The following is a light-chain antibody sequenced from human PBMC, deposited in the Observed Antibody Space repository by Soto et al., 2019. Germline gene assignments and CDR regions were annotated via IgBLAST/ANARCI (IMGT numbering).Light chain of an antibody. CDR1: QSISSY. Sequence: PIPQSPSSLSASAGDGATIPVLASQSISSYLNWYQQKPGKAPKLLIYAASSLQSGVPSRFSGSGSGTDFTLTISSLEPEDFATYYCQQSYSTPITLGQGTRLEIK. CDR3: QQSYSTPIT. V-gene: IGKV1-39*01. CDR2: AAS. J-gene: IGKJ5*01.